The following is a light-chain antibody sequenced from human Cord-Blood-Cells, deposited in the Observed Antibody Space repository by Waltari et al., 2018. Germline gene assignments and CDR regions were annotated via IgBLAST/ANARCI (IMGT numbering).Light chain of an antibody. V-gene: IGKV1-39*01. CDR3: QQSYSTPRFT. CDR2: AAS. J-gene: IGKJ3*01. Sequence: DIPMTQSPSSLSASVGDRVTITCRASQSISSYLNWYQQKPGKAPKLLIYAASSLQSGVPSRFSGSGSWKDFTLTISSLQPEDFATYYCQQSYSTPRFTFGPGTKVDIK. CDR1: QSISSY.